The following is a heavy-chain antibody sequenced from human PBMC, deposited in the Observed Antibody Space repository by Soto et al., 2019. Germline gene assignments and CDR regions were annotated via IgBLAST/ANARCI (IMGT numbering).Heavy chain of an antibody. Sequence: ASVKVSCKASGGTFSSYTISWVRQAPGQGLGWMGRIIPIHGITNYAQKLQGRVTMTADTSTSTAYMELRSLRSDDTAVYYCARAGYIVATINGMDVWGQGTTVTVSS. J-gene: IGHJ6*02. D-gene: IGHD5-12*01. CDR1: GGTFSSYT. V-gene: IGHV1-69*02. CDR3: ARAGYIVATINGMDV. CDR2: IIPIHGIT.